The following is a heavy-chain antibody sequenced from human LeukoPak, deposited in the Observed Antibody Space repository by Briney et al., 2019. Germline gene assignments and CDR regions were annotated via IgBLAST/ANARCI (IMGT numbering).Heavy chain of an antibody. J-gene: IGHJ6*03. D-gene: IGHD2-21*01. Sequence: SETLSLTCAVYGGSFSGYYWSWIRQPPGKGLEWMGEINHSGSTNYNPSLKSRVTISVATSKNQFSLKLSSVTAADTAVYYCARQHPYYYYYYMDVWGKGTTVTVSS. CDR3: ARQHPYYYYYYMDV. CDR2: INHSGST. CDR1: GGSFSGYY. V-gene: IGHV4-34*01.